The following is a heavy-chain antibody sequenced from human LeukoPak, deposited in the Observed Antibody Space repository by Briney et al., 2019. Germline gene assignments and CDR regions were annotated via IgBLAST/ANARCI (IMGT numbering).Heavy chain of an antibody. V-gene: IGHV1-2*02. CDR2: IDPNSGGT. D-gene: IGHD2-2*02. J-gene: IGHJ5*02. CDR3: AREGCSSTSCYT. CDR1: GYTFTGYY. Sequence: EASVKVSCKASGYTFTGYYMHWVRQAPGQGLEWMGWIDPNSGGTNYAQKFQGRVTMTRDTSISTAYMELSRLRSDDTAVYYCAREGCSSTSCYTWGQGTLVTVSS.